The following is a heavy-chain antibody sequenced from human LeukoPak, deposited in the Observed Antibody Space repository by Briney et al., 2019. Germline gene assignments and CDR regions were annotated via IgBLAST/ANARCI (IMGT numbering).Heavy chain of an antibody. V-gene: IGHV1-8*01. CDR2: MNTNSGNT. J-gene: IGHJ3*02. CDR1: GHTFTSYD. Sequence: ASVKVSCKASGHTFTSYDINWVRQATGQGLEWMGWMNTNSGNTGYAQKFQGRVTMTRNTSISTAYMELSSLRSEDTAVYYCARGPPLHAFDIWGQGTMVTVSS. CDR3: ARGPPLHAFDI.